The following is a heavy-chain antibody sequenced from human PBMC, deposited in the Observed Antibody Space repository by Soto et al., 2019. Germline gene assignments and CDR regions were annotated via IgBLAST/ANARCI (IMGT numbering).Heavy chain of an antibody. Sequence: QVQLQQWGAGLLKPAETLSLTCAVYGGSFSGYYWTWIRQPPGKGLEWIGEINQSGFTNYNPSLDVVVKMPVDTSRNQFSLRLSSVTAADTAVYYCARFPFDRSSWTNPRYFDYWGQGTLVTVSS. CDR1: GGSFSGYY. J-gene: IGHJ4*02. V-gene: IGHV4-34*01. CDR3: ARFPFDRSSWTNPRYFDY. CDR2: INQSGFT. D-gene: IGHD6-13*01.